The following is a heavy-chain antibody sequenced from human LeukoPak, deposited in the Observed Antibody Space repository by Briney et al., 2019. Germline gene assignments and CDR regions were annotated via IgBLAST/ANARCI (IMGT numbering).Heavy chain of an antibody. V-gene: IGHV3-33*01. CDR3: ARGSSNTWPPGAEYFEH. J-gene: IGHJ1*01. CDR2: VWYDENKK. Sequence: GGSLRLSCAASGFAFNSFGLHWVRQAPGRGLEWLAVVWYDENKKDYAGSVKGRFTISRDNSDKTLYLQMDSLRVEDTAVYYCARGSSNTWPPGAEYFEHWGQGALVTVSS. D-gene: IGHD6-13*01. CDR1: GFAFNSFG.